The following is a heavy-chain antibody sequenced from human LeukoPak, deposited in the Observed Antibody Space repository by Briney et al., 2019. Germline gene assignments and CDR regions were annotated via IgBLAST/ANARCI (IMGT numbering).Heavy chain of an antibody. CDR1: RFTVSTNY. J-gene: IGHJ5*02. V-gene: IGHV3-66*01. D-gene: IGHD3-22*01. Sequence: GGSLRLSCAASRFTVSTNYMSWVRQAPGKGLEWVSLIDSGGFTYYADPVKGRFTISRDNSKNTLYLQMNSLRAEDTAVYFCANTYYYDGSGYYYLGWFDPWGQGTLVTVSS. CDR2: IDSGGFT. CDR3: ANTYYYDGSGYYYLGWFDP.